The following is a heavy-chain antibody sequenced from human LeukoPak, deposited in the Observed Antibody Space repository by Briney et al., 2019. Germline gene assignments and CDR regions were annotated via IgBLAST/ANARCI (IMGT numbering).Heavy chain of an antibody. CDR3: ARDRVGATPFDAFDI. Sequence: ASVKVSCKASGYTFTSYGISWVRQAPGQGLEWMGWISAYNGNTNYAQKLQGRVTMTTDTSTSTAYMELRSLRSDDTAVYYCARDRVGATPFDAFDIWGQGTMVTVSS. J-gene: IGHJ3*02. CDR1: GYTFTSYG. D-gene: IGHD1-26*01. V-gene: IGHV1-18*01. CDR2: ISAYNGNT.